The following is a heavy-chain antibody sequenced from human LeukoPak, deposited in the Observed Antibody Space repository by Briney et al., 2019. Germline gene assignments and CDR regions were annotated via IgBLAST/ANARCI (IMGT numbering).Heavy chain of an antibody. V-gene: IGHV6-1*01. CDR3: ARDPDLGAAAGTPLDY. CDR1: GDSVSSNSAA. D-gene: IGHD6-13*01. CDR2: TYYRSKWYN. J-gene: IGHJ4*02. Sequence: SQTLSLTCAISGDSVSSNSAAWNWIRQSPSRGLEWLGRTYYRSKWYNDYAVSVKSRITINPDTSKNQFSLQLNSVTPEDTAVYYCARDPDLGAAAGTPLDYWGQGTLVTVSS.